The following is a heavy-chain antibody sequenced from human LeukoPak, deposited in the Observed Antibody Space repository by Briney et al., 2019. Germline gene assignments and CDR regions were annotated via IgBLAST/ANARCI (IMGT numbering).Heavy chain of an antibody. CDR1: GFTFDDYG. D-gene: IGHD2-2*01. CDR3: ARGTTYQRHDY. CDR2: INWNGGST. V-gene: IGHV3-20*04. J-gene: IGHJ4*02. Sequence: GGSLRLSCAASGFTFDDYGMSWVRQAPGEGLEWVSGINWNGGSTGYADSVKGRFTISRDNAKNSLYLQMNSLRAEDTALYYCARGTTYQRHDYWGQGTLVTVSS.